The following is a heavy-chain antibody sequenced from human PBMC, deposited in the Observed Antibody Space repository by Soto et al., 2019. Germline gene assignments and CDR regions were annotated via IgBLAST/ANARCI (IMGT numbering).Heavy chain of an antibody. J-gene: IGHJ4*02. CDR3: ARGDYDVLTGYYPLDF. CDR1: GYTLTSYY. CDR2: INPSGGST. V-gene: IGHV1-46*01. Sequence: ASVKVSWKASGYTLTSYYMHWLRQSPLQVLAWMGIINPSGGSTSYAQNYQGRITMTSDTSTTTVYMELSSLRSEDTAVYFCARGDYDVLTGYYPLDFWGQGTLVTVSS. D-gene: IGHD3-9*01.